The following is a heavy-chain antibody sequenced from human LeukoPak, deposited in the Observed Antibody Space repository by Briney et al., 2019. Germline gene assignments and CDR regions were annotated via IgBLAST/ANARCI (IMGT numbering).Heavy chain of an antibody. CDR2: IWYDGSNR. D-gene: IGHD6-19*01. V-gene: IGHV3-33*01. CDR1: GFTFSTYG. J-gene: IGHJ4*02. Sequence: GGSLRLSCAAPGFTFSTYGMHWVRQAPGKGLEWVAVIWYDGSNRYYAASVTGRLTISRDNSKNTLYLEMNRLRAEDTAVYYCARGARSGWFRGDYWGQGTLVTVSS. CDR3: ARGARSGWFRGDY.